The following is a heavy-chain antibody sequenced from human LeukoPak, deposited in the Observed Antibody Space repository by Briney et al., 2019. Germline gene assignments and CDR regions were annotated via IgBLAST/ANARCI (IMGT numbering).Heavy chain of an antibody. CDR2: INPGNGNT. CDR3: ARDIDRVFNWFDP. J-gene: IGHJ5*02. D-gene: IGHD6-13*01. CDR1: GYTFTNYI. V-gene: IGHV1-3*01. Sequence: ASVTVSCKASGYTFTNYIIHWVRQAPGQRLEWMGWINPGNGNTKYSQNFQGRVTITTDTSASTAYMELSSLRFEDTAVYYCARDIDRVFNWFDPWGQGTQVTVSS.